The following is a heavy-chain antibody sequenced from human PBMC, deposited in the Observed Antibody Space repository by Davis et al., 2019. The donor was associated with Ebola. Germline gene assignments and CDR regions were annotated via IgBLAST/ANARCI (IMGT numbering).Heavy chain of an antibody. D-gene: IGHD1-26*01. Sequence: GESLKISCAASGFTFSSYAMHWVRQAPGKGLEWVAVISYDGSNKYYADSVKSRFTISRDNSKNTLYLQMNSLRAEDTAVYYCARDQGRWELLGGFDYWGQGTLVTVSS. J-gene: IGHJ4*02. CDR3: ARDQGRWELLGGFDY. V-gene: IGHV3-30-3*01. CDR1: GFTFSSYA. CDR2: ISYDGSNK.